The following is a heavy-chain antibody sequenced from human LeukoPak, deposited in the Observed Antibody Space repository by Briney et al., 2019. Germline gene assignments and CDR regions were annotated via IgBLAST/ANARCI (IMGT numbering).Heavy chain of an antibody. J-gene: IGHJ3*02. CDR1: GFTFSSYS. CDR3: ARGGHTMKVVFFTSDDAFNI. Sequence: PGGSLRLSCAASGFTFSSYSMNWVRQAPGKGLEWVSSISSSSSYIYYADSVKGRFTISRDNAKNSLYLQMNSLRAEDTAVYYCARGGHTMKVVFFTSDDAFNIWGKGKMVTFFS. CDR2: ISSSSSYI. V-gene: IGHV3-21*01. D-gene: IGHD3-22*01.